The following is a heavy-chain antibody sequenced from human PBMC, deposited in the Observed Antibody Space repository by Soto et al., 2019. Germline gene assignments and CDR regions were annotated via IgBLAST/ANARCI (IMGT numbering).Heavy chain of an antibody. Sequence: GGSLRLSCAASGFSFSSYDTHWVRQAAGKGLEWVSAIGTAGDPYYPGSVQGRFSISRENAKNSLYLQMNSLRVGDTAVYYCARARVEFWSGTYYYYGMDVWGQGTTVTVSS. CDR2: IGTAGDP. CDR1: GFSFSSYD. V-gene: IGHV3-13*05. J-gene: IGHJ6*02. D-gene: IGHD3-3*01. CDR3: ARARVEFWSGTYYYYGMDV.